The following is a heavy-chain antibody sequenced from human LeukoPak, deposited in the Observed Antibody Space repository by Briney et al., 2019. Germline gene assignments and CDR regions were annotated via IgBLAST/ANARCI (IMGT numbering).Heavy chain of an antibody. CDR2: ISSSSSYI. J-gene: IGHJ5*02. D-gene: IGHD1-26*01. V-gene: IGHV3-21*01. Sequence: GGSLRLSCAASGFTFSSYSMNRVRQAPGKGLEWVSSISSSSSYIYYADSVKGRFTISRDNAKNSLYLQMNSLRAEDTAVYYCARGSGPYNWFDPWGQGTLVTVSS. CDR3: ARGSGPYNWFDP. CDR1: GFTFSSYS.